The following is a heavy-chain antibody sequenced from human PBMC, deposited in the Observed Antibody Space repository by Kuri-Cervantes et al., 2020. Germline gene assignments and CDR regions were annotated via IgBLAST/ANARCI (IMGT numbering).Heavy chain of an antibody. CDR2: ISYDAYHK. J-gene: IGHJ4*02. D-gene: IGHD6-19*01. V-gene: IGHV3-30*03. Sequence: GESLKISCAASGFTFSSYSMNWVRQAPGKGLEWVAVISYDAYHKYYADSVKGRFTISRDNSKNTLSLQMNSLRAEDTAVYYCARDSEAVAGTGAFDYWGQGTLVTVSS. CDR3: ARDSEAVAGTGAFDY. CDR1: GFTFSSYS.